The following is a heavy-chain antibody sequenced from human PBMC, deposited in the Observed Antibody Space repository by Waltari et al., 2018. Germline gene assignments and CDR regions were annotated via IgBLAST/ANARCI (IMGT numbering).Heavy chain of an antibody. CDR2: IQSNSGGA. CDR3: ARDQSMTNYYYGMDV. Sequence: QVQLMQSGADVKKPGASVQVSCKASGYTFTRYHLHWVRQPPGQGLEWMGRIQSNSGGANFAQKFQGRVTMTRDTSTSTVYMELSRLTFDDTAVYYCARDQSMTNYYYGMDVWGQGTTVTVS. J-gene: IGHJ6*02. CDR1: GYTFTRYH. V-gene: IGHV1-2*06.